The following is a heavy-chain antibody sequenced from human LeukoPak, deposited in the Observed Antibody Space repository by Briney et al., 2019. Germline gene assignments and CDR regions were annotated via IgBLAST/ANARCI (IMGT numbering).Heavy chain of an antibody. J-gene: IGHJ4*02. D-gene: IGHD1-26*01. CDR2: ISGSGATR. V-gene: IGHV3-23*01. Sequence: PGGSLRLSCAASGFTFSSCAMTWVRQAPGEGLGWVSSISGSGATRYYADSVKGRFTISRVNSNNTVYLQMNSLRAEDTAVYYCAKDQSRVGASDPFDSWGQGMQVGVSS. CDR1: GFTFSSCA. CDR3: AKDQSRVGASDPFDS.